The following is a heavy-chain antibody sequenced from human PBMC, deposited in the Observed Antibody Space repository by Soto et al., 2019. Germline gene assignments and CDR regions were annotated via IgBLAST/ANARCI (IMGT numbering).Heavy chain of an antibody. Sequence: GASVKVCCKASGGTFSSYAVSWVRQAPGQGLEWMGGIIPIFGTANYAQKFQGRVTITADESTSTAYMELSSLRSEDTAVYYCARGEGSSWYGDAFDIWGQGTMVTVSS. CDR2: IIPIFGTA. V-gene: IGHV1-69*13. J-gene: IGHJ3*02. CDR1: GGTFSSYA. D-gene: IGHD6-13*01. CDR3: ARGEGSSWYGDAFDI.